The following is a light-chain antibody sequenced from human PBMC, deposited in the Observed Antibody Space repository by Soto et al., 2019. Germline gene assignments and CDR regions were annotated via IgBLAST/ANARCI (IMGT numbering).Light chain of an antibody. V-gene: IGLV4-69*01. CDR2: LNSDGSH. Sequence: QAVVTQSPSASASLGASVKLTCALSSGHSSYAIAWHQQQPEKGPRALMKLNSDGSHTRGDGIPDRFSGSSSGAERYLTICSLQSEDEADYYCQTWGTGILVFGGGTKVTVL. J-gene: IGLJ3*02. CDR1: SGHSSYA. CDR3: QTWGTGILV.